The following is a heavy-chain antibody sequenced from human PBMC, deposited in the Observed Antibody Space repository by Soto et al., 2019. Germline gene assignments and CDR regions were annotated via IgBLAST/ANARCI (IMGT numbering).Heavy chain of an antibody. CDR2: IYYSGST. CDR1: GGSISSYY. J-gene: IGHJ6*02. Sequence: PSETLSLSCTVSGGSISSYYWSWIRQPPGKGLEWIGYIYYSGSTNYNPSLKSRVTISVDTSKNQFSLKLSSVTAADTAVYYCARVFGIAAAGTVPYYGMDVWGQGTTVTVSS. V-gene: IGHV4-59*01. CDR3: ARVFGIAAAGTVPYYGMDV. D-gene: IGHD6-13*01.